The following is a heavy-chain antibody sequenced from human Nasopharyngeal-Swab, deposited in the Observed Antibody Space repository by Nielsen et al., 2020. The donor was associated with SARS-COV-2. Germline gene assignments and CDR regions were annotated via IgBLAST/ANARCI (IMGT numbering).Heavy chain of an antibody. Sequence: GGSLRLFCAASGFTFSYYWMNWLRQAPGKGLEWVAIIKPDGSEKYYVDSVKGRFNISRDNAKNSLYLQMNSLRAEDTAVYYCARDYWWSFDYWGQGTLVTVSS. J-gene: IGHJ4*02. V-gene: IGHV3-7*03. CDR3: ARDYWWSFDY. CDR1: GFTFSYYW. D-gene: IGHD2-15*01. CDR2: IKPDGSEK.